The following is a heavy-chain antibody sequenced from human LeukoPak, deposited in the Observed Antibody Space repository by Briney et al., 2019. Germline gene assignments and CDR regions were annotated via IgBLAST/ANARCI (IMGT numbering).Heavy chain of an antibody. CDR1: GGSISSGSYY. J-gene: IGHJ5*02. CDR2: IYTSGST. Sequence: SQTLSLTCTVSGGSISSGSYYWSWVRQPAGKGLEWIGRIYTSGSTNYNPSLKSRVSISVDTSKNQFSLKLSSVTAADTAVYYCAREFDPWGQGTLVTVSS. V-gene: IGHV4-61*02. CDR3: AREFDP.